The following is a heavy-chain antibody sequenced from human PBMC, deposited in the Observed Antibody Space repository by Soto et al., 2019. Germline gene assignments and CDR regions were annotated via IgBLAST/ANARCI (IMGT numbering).Heavy chain of an antibody. CDR3: ARESGYSYVFYFDY. Sequence: GGSLRLSCAASGFTFSSYWMSWVRQAPGKGLEWVANIKQDGSEKYYVDSVKGRFTISRDNAKNSLYLQMNSLRAEDTAVYYCARESGYSYVFYFDYWGQGTLVTVSS. V-gene: IGHV3-7*05. CDR1: GFTFSSYW. J-gene: IGHJ4*02. CDR2: IKQDGSEK. D-gene: IGHD5-18*01.